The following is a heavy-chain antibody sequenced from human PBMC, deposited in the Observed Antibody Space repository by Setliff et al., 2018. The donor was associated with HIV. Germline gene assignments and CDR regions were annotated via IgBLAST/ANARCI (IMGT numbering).Heavy chain of an antibody. CDR3: ARGGGPSFYDTEPRH. D-gene: IGHD2-15*01. CDR2: ISGSGGET. J-gene: IGHJ1*01. V-gene: IGHV1-18*01. CDR1: GYTFITYG. Sequence: ASVKVSCKTSGYTFITYGVTWVRQVPGQGLEWMGWISGSGGETHYAQKFRGRVTLTTETPMTTAYMELRSLTSDDTAIYFCARGGGPSFYDTEPRHWGQGTLVTVSS.